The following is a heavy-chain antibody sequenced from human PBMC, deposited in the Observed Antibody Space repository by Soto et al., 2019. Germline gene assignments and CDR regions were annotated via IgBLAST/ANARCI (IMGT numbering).Heavy chain of an antibody. D-gene: IGHD1-26*01. V-gene: IGHV3-30-3*01. CDR2: ISYDGSNK. J-gene: IGHJ3*02. CDR3: AQSIGMQDAFDI. Sequence: VQLVESGGGVVQPGRSLRLSCAASGFTFSSYAMHWVRQAPGKGLEWVAVISYDGSNKYYADSVKGRFTISRDNSKNTLYLQMNSLRAEDTAVYYCAQSIGMQDAFDIWGQGTMVTVSS. CDR1: GFTFSSYA.